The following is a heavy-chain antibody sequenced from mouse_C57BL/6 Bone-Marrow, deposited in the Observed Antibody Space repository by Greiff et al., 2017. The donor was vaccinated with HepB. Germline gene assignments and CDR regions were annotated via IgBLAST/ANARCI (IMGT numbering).Heavy chain of an antibody. D-gene: IGHD1-1*01. Sequence: VQLQQSGAELVKPGASVKMSCKASGYTFTTYPIEWMKQNHGKSLEWIGNFHPYNDDTKYNEKFKGKATLTVEKSSSTVYLELSRLTSDDSAVYYCARRGCGSSSYWYFDVWGTGTTVTVSS. CDR3: ARRGCGSSSYWYFDV. CDR1: GYTFTTYP. V-gene: IGHV1-47*01. J-gene: IGHJ1*03. CDR2: FHPYNDDT.